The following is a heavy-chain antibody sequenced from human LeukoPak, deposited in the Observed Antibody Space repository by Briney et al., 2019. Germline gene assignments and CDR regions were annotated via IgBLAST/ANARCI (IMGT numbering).Heavy chain of an antibody. CDR1: GGSFSGYY. J-gene: IGHJ3*02. V-gene: IGHV4-34*01. Sequence: SETLSLTCAVYGGSFSGYYWSWIRQPPGKGLEWIGEINHSGSTYYNPSLKSRVTISVDRSKNQFSLKLSSVTAADTAVYYCARFSDYGDYLGAFDIWGQGTMVTVSS. CDR3: ARFSDYGDYLGAFDI. D-gene: IGHD4-17*01. CDR2: INHSGST.